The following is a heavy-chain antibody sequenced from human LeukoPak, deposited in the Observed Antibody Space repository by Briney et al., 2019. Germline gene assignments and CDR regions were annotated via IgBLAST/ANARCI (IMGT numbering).Heavy chain of an antibody. D-gene: IGHD4-17*01. CDR1: GDSVISGLYY. J-gene: IGHJ4*02. CDR3: ARGKYYGDSYF. CDR2: VYHSGST. V-gene: IGHV4-61*01. Sequence: PSETLSLTCSVSGDSVISGLYYWTWVRQPPGKGLVWIGYVYHSGSTTYNPSLKSRVTISIDTSHNKFSLKLRSVTAADTAIYYCARGKYYGDSYFWGQGTLVIVSS.